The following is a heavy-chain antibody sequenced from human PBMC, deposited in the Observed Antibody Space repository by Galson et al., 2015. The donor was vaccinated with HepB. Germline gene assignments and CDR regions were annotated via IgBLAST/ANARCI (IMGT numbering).Heavy chain of an antibody. CDR1: GGAFRSHA. V-gene: IGHV1-69*13. Sequence: SVKVSCKASGGAFRSHAISWVRQAPGQGLEWMGGIIAIFGTANYGQKFQGRVTITADESTSTVYMELSSLRSEDTAVYYCGRAPDYYGSGSGGYFDYWGQGTLVTVSS. J-gene: IGHJ4*02. D-gene: IGHD3-10*01. CDR2: IIAIFGTA. CDR3: GRAPDYYGSGSGGYFDY.